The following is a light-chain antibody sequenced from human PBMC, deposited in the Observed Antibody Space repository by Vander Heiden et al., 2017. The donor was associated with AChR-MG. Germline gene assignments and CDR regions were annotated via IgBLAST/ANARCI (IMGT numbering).Light chain of an antibody. V-gene: IGLV2-11*01. J-gene: IGLJ2*01. CDR3: CAYAGSYVV. CDR1: SSDVGGYNY. Sequence: QSALTQPRSVSGSPGQSVTISCTGTSSDVGGYNYVSWYQQHPGKAPKLMIYDVSKRPAGVPDRFSGSRSGNTASLTISGLQAEDETYYYCCAYAGSYVVFGGGTTLTVL. CDR2: DVS.